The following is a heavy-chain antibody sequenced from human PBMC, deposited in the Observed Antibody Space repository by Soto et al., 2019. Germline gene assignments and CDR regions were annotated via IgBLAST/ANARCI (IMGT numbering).Heavy chain of an antibody. CDR1: GGSFSGYY. CDR2: INHSGST. V-gene: IGHV4-34*01. Sequence: QVQLQQWGAGLLKPSETLSLTCAVYGGSFSGYYWSWIRQPPGKGLEWIGKINHSGSTNYNPSLKRRVPISVDTAKNQFSLKLSSVTAADTAVYYCARGSIVVVPAAMRGYFQHWGQGTLVTVSS. J-gene: IGHJ1*01. CDR3: ARGSIVVVPAAMRGYFQH. D-gene: IGHD2-2*01.